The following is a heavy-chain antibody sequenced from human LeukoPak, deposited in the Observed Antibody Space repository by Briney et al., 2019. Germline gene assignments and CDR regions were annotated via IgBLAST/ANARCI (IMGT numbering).Heavy chain of an antibody. V-gene: IGHV5-51*03. D-gene: IGHD1-26*01. CDR2: IYPGDSGT. CDR3: ARRRGKGSAAHIDY. CDR1: GYSFTSYW. Sequence: GESLKISCKGSGYSFTSYWIGWVSQMAGKGLEWMGIIYPGDSGTRCSPFFQGQVSISAEKSISTAYLQWSSLKASNTAMYYCARRRGKGSAAHIDYCGQGTLVTVSS. J-gene: IGHJ4*01.